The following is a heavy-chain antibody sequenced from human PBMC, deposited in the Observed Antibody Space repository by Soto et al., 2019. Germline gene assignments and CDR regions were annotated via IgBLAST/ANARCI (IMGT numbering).Heavy chain of an antibody. Sequence: QVQLQQSGPGLVNPSQTLSLTCAISGDSVSSNTAAWHWIRQSPSRGLEWLGRTYYKPKWYYNYAVAVKSRIHVNTDTSKNQFSLQLNSVTPEDTAVYYWAREAGSGDELDAFDYWGQGTMVTVSS. CDR2: TYYKPKWYY. J-gene: IGHJ4*02. V-gene: IGHV6-1*01. D-gene: IGHD5-12*01. CDR3: AREAGSGDELDAFDY. CDR1: GDSVSSNTAA.